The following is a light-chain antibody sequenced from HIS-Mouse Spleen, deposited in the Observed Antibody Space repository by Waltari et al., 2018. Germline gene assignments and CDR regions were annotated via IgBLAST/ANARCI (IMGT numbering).Light chain of an antibody. CDR3: QAWDSSTVV. CDR2: QES. V-gene: IGLV3-1*01. CDR1: KLGDKY. Sequence: SYELTQPPSVSVSPGQTASITCSGDKLGDKYACWYQQKPGQSPVLVIYQESKRPSGIPERFSGSNSGNTATLTLSGTQAMDEADYYCQAWDSSTVVFGGGTKLTVL. J-gene: IGLJ2*01.